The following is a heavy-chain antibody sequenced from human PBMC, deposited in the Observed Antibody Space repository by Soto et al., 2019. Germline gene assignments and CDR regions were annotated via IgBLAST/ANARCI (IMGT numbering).Heavy chain of an antibody. CDR1: GYTFTSYA. D-gene: IGHD6-19*01. V-gene: IGHV1-3*01. CDR3: AYSSGHDWFDP. CDR2: INAGNGNT. Sequence: ASVKGSCKASGYTFTSYAMHWVRQAPGQRLEWMGWINAGNGNTKYSQKFQGRVTITRDTSASTAYMELSSLRSEDTAVYYCAYSSGHDWFDPWGQGTLVTVSS. J-gene: IGHJ5*02.